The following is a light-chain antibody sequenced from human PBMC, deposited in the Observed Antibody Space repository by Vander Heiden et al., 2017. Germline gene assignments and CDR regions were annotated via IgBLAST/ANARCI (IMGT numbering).Light chain of an antibody. CDR2: AAS. V-gene: IGKV1-39*01. CDR1: QSISSY. Sequence: DIQMTQSPSSLSASVGDRVTITCRASQSISSYLNWYQQKPGKAPKLLIYAASSLQSGVPSRFSGSGSGTDFTLTISSLQPEDFANYYCLQSYSTAYNFGKGTKMQIK. J-gene: IGKJ2*01. CDR3: LQSYSTAYN.